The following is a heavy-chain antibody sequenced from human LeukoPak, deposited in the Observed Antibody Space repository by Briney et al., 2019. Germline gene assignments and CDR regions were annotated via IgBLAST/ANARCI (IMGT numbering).Heavy chain of an antibody. V-gene: IGHV3-53*01. D-gene: IGHD3-22*01. CDR1: GFTVSSNH. CDR3: ARKYYYDSSGYSYYFDY. CDR2: IYSGGST. Sequence: PGGSLRLSCAASGFTVSSNHMSWVRQAPGKGLEWVSVIYSGGSTYYADSVKGRFTISRDNSKNTLYLQMNSLRAEDTAVYYCARKYYYDSSGYSYYFDYWGQGTLVTVSS. J-gene: IGHJ4*02.